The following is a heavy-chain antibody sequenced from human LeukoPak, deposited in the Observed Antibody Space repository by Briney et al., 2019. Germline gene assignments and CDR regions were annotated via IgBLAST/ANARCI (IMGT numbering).Heavy chain of an antibody. Sequence: SETLSLTCTVSGGSISSYYWSWIRQPPGKGLEWIGYIYYSGSTNYSPSLKSRVTISVDTSKNQFSLKLSSVTAADTAVYYCARHRRSNEMATTNFDYWGQGTLVTVSS. CDR1: GGSISSYY. J-gene: IGHJ4*02. CDR3: ARHRRSNEMATTNFDY. V-gene: IGHV4-59*08. D-gene: IGHD5-24*01. CDR2: IYYSGST.